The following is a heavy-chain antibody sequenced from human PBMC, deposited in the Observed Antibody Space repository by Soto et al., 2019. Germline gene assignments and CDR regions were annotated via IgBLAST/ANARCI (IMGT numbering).Heavy chain of an antibody. D-gene: IGHD2-21*02. J-gene: IGHJ6*02. V-gene: IGHV3-73*01. CDR2: IRSKANSYAT. Sequence: LRLSCAASGFTFSGSAMHWVRQASGKGLEWGGRIRSKANSYATAYAASVKGRFTISRDDSKNTAYLQMNSLKTEDTAVYHCRGAHIVVVTAIGIDYGMDVWGQGTTVTVSS. CDR3: RGAHIVVVTAIGIDYGMDV. CDR1: GFTFSGSA.